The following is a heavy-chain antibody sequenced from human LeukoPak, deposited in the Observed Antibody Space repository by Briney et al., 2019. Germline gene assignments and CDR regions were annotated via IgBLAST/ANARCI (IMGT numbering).Heavy chain of an antibody. J-gene: IGHJ6*04. D-gene: IGHD3-10*02. V-gene: IGHV3-48*03. CDR1: GFTFSSYE. CDR3: AELGITMIGGV. Sequence: GGSLRLSCAASGFTFSSYEMNWVRQAPGKGLEWASYISSSGSTIYYADSVKGRFTISRDNAKNSLYLQMNSLRAEDTAVYYCAELGITMIGGVWGKGTTVTNSS. CDR2: ISSSGSTI.